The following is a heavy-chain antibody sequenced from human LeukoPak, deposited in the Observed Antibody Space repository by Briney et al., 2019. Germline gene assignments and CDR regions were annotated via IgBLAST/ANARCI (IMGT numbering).Heavy chain of an antibody. V-gene: IGHV1-3*01. CDR2: TNAGNGNT. CDR3: ARSGGGWELGAFDY. J-gene: IGHJ4*02. Sequence: ASVKVSCKASGYTFTSYAMHWVRQAPGQRLEWMGWTNAGNGNTKYSQKFQGRVTITRDTSASTAYMELSSLRSEDTAVYYCARSGGGWELGAFDYWGQGTLVTVSS. CDR1: GYTFTSYA. D-gene: IGHD1-26*01.